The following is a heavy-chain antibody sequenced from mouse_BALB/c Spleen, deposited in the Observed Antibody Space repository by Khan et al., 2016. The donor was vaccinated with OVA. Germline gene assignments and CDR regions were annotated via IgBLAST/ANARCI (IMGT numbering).Heavy chain of an antibody. CDR1: GYSFTGYF. Sequence: DVHLVESGPELVKPGASVKISCKASGYSFTGYFMNWVMQSHGKGLEWIGRINPHIGETFYNQKFKDKATLTVDESSSTALMELRSLAAEDSAVEYCARIYRSDFDYWGQGTTLTVSS. V-gene: IGHV1-20*02. D-gene: IGHD1-1*01. J-gene: IGHJ2*01. CDR3: ARIYRSDFDY. CDR2: INPHIGET.